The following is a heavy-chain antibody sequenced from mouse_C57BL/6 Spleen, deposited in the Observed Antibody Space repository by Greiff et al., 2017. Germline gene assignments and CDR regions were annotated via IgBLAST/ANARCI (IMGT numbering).Heavy chain of an antibody. CDR3: ARERTGAMDY. Sequence: EVKLQESGGGLVKPGGSLKLSCAASGFTFSSYAMSWVRQTPEKRLEWVATISDGGSYTYYPDNVKGRFTISRDNAKNNLYLQMSHLKSEDTAMYYCARERTGAMDYWGQGTSVTVSS. CDR2: ISDGGSYT. V-gene: IGHV5-4*01. J-gene: IGHJ4*01. CDR1: GFTFSSYA.